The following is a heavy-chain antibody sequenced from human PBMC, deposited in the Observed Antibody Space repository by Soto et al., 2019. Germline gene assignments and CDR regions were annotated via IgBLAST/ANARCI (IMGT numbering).Heavy chain of an antibody. CDR1: GYTFTSYA. D-gene: IGHD3-10*01. CDR2: INAGNGST. CDR3: ARGVILLWFGDAFDI. V-gene: IGHV1-3*01. J-gene: IGHJ3*02. Sequence: GASVKVSCKASGYTFTSYAMHWVRHAPGQRLEWMGWINAGNGSTKYSQKFQGRVTITRDTSASTAYMELSSLRSEDTAVYYCARGVILLWFGDAFDIWGQGTMVTVSS.